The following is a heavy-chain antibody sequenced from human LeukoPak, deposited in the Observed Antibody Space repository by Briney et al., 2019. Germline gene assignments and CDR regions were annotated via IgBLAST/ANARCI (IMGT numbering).Heavy chain of an antibody. Sequence: GASVKVSCKASGYTFTGYYMHWVRQAPGQGLEWMGWINPNSGGTNYAQKFQGRVTMTRDTSISTAYMELSRLRSDDTAVYYCARDRLPKLYGSGSYYPHWGQGTLVTVSS. V-gene: IGHV1-2*02. CDR3: ARDRLPKLYGSGSYYPH. D-gene: IGHD3-10*01. CDR1: GYTFTGYY. CDR2: INPNSGGT. J-gene: IGHJ4*02.